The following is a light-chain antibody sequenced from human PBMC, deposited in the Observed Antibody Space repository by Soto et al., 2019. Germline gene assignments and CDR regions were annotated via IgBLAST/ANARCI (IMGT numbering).Light chain of an antibody. CDR2: DAS. Sequence: IVMTQSPATLSVSPGERATLSCRASQSITSNLAWYQQKPGQGPSLLIYDASTRATGIPARFSGSGSGTEFTLTISSLQSEDFAVYYCQQYNSWSITFGQGTRLEIK. CDR3: QQYNSWSIT. J-gene: IGKJ5*01. CDR1: QSITSN. V-gene: IGKV3-15*01.